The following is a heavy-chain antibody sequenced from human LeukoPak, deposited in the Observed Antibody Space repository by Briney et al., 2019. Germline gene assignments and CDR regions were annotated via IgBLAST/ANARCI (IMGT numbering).Heavy chain of an antibody. CDR2: INWNGGDT. Sequence: GGSLRLSCAASGFTLDGYGMSWVRQAPGKGLEGVSGINWNGGDTSYADSVKGRFTISKDNARNSLHLQMNSLRLEDTAFYYCARDGSSGWYSDYWGQGTLVTVSS. CDR3: ARDGSSGWYSDY. J-gene: IGHJ4*02. D-gene: IGHD6-19*01. CDR1: GFTLDGYG. V-gene: IGHV3-20*04.